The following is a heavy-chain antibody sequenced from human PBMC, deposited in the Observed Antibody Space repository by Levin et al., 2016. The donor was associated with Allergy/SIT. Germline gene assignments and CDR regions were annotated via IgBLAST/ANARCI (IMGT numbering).Heavy chain of an antibody. CDR3: ARGVEGDTAMPQDAFDI. V-gene: IGHV4-34*01. J-gene: IGHJ3*02. D-gene: IGHD5-18*01. CDR1: GGSFSGYY. Sequence: SETLSLTCAVYGGSFSGYYWSWIRQPPGKGLEWIREINHSGSTNYNPSLKSRVTISVDTSKNQFSLKLSSVTAADTAVYYCARGVEGDTAMPQDAFDIWGQGTMVTVSS. CDR2: INHSGST.